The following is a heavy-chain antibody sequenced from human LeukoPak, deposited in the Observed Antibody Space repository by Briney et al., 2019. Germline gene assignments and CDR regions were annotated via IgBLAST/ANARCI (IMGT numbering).Heavy chain of an antibody. D-gene: IGHD6-19*01. CDR3: ASSGWWGYFDY. V-gene: IGHV3-66*01. CDR2: IYSGGNT. J-gene: IGHJ4*02. Sequence: PGGSLRLSCAASGFTFSSYAMSWVRQAPGKGLEWVSIIYSGGNTYYADSVKGRFTISRDNSKNTLYLQMNSLRAEDTAVYYCASSGWWGYFDYWGQGTLVTVSS. CDR1: GFTFSSYA.